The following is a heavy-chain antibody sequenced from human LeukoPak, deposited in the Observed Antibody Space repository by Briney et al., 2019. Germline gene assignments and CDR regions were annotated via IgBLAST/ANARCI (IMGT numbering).Heavy chain of an antibody. CDR1: GYTFTSYD. D-gene: IGHD6-13*01. V-gene: IGHV1-8*01. J-gene: IGHJ3*02. Sequence: ASVKVSCKASGYTFTSYDINWVRQATGQGLEWMGWMNPNSGNTGYAQKFQGRVTMTRNTSISTAYMELSSLRSEDTAVYYCARGRGSSWGEAFDIWGQGTMVTVSS. CDR3: ARGRGSSWGEAFDI. CDR2: MNPNSGNT.